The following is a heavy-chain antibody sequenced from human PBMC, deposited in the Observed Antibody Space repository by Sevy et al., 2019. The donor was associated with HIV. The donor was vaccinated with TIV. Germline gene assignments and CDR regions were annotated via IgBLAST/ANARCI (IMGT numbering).Heavy chain of an antibody. V-gene: IGHV3-7*01. CDR3: ASDYS. D-gene: IGHD3-10*01. CDR1: GFIFNNYW. Sequence: GGSLRLSCAASGFIFNNYWMTWVRQAPGKGLEWVATIKPDGSVKYYEDSVNGRFTISRDNAKNSLYLQMRSLRVEDTAMYYCASDYSWGQGTLVTVSS. CDR2: IKPDGSVK. J-gene: IGHJ5*02.